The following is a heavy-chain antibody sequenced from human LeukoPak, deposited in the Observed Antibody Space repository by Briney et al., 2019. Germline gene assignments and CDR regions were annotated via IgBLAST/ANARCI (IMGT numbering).Heavy chain of an antibody. J-gene: IGHJ4*02. D-gene: IGHD3-22*01. V-gene: IGHV3-48*03. CDR3: ARDGRVNGAVVINY. CDR2: ISSSGSTI. CDR1: GFTFSSYE. Sequence: GGSLRLSCAASGFTFSSYEMNWVRQAPGKGLEWVSYISSSGSTIYYADSVKGRFTISRDNSKNTLYLQMNSLRAEDTAVYYCARDGRVNGAVVINYWGQGTLVTVSS.